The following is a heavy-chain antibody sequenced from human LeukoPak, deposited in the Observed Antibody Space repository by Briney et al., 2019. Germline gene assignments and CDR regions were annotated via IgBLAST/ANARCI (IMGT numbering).Heavy chain of an antibody. CDR3: ARHGQLGKDIDY. V-gene: IGHV3-48*03. CDR1: GFTFSSYE. Sequence: GGSLRLSCAASGFTFSSYEMNWVRQAPGKGLEWVSYISSSGSTIYYADSLKGRFTISRDNAKNSLYLQMNSLRFEDTAVYYCARHGQLGKDIDYWGQGTLVTVSS. D-gene: IGHD6-13*01. J-gene: IGHJ4*02. CDR2: ISSSGSTI.